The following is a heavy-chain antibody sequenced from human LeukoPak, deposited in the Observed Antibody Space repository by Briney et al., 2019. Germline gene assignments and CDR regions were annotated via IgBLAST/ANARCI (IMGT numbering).Heavy chain of an antibody. J-gene: IGHJ4*02. V-gene: IGHV1-2*02. CDR2: INPNSGGT. CDR3: ARGFVSQGRFDY. D-gene: IGHD3-10*01. Sequence: ASVKVSCKASGYTFTGYYMHWVRQAPGQGLEWMGWINPNSGGTNYAQKFQVRVTMTRDTSISTAYMELSRLRSDDTAVYYCARGFVSQGRFDYWGQGTLVTVSS. CDR1: GYTFTGYY.